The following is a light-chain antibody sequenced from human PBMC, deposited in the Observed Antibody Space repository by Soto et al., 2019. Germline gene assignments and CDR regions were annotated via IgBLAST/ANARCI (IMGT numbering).Light chain of an antibody. CDR3: QHYNGYRWT. V-gene: IGKV1-5*03. CDR1: QGVSNW. Sequence: DVQMTQSPSTLSASVGDRVTITCRASQGVSNWLAWYQQKPGKAPKILIYKASSLESGVPSRFSGSGSGTESTLTISSLRPDDFATYYCQHYNGYRWTFGQGTKVDIK. CDR2: KAS. J-gene: IGKJ1*01.